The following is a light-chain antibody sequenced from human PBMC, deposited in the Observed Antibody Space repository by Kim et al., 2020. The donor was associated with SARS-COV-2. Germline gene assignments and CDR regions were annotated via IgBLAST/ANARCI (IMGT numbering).Light chain of an antibody. J-gene: IGLJ1*01. CDR1: SSDVGSYNL. CDR3: CSYAGSSTLV. CDR2: EVS. Sequence: QSALTQPASVSGSPGQSITISCTGTSSDVGSYNLVSWYQQHPVKAPKLMIYEVSKRPSGVSNRFSGSKSGNTASLTISGLQAEDEADYYCCSYAGSSTLVFGTGTKVTVL. V-gene: IGLV2-23*02.